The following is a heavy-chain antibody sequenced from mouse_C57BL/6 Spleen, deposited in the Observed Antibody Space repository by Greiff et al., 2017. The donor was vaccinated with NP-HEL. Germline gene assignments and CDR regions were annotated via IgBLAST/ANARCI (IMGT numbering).Heavy chain of an antibody. CDR1: GFTFSSYA. V-gene: IGHV5-4*01. CDR3: ARDRGDYDVFSWFAY. J-gene: IGHJ3*01. Sequence: EVQVVESGGGLVKPGGSLKLSCAASGFTFSSYAMSWVRQTPEKRLEWVATISDGGSYTYYPDNVKGRFTISRDNAKNNLYLQMSHLKSEDTAMYYCARDRGDYDVFSWFAYWGQGTLVTVSA. D-gene: IGHD2-4*01. CDR2: ISDGGSYT.